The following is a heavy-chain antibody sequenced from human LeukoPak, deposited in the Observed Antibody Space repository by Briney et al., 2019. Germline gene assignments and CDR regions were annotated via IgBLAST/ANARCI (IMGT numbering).Heavy chain of an antibody. V-gene: IGHV4-39*01. CDR3: ARHSGGSYVFAFDV. CDR2: TDYSGTT. J-gene: IGHJ3*01. CDR1: GGPISTSYF. Sequence: SETLSLTCTVSGGPISTSYFWGWVRQPPGKGLEWIGTTDYSGTTYYNPSLQSRVTISVDTSKNQFSLKLSSVTAPDTAVYFCARHSGGSYVFAFDVWGQGTMFTVSS. D-gene: IGHD2-15*01.